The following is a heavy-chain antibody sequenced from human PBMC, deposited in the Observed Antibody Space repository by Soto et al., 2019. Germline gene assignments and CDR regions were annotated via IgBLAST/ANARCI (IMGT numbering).Heavy chain of an antibody. CDR1: GFTFSSYS. D-gene: IGHD3-10*01. J-gene: IGHJ4*02. CDR2: ISSSSSYI. Sequence: EVQLVESGGGLVKPGGSLRLSCAASGFTFSSYSMNWVRQAPGKGLEWVSSISSSSSYIYYADSVKGRFTISRDNAKNSLYLQMNSLRAEDTAVYYCASSRRSSHLWFGELFSYWGQGTLVTVSS. CDR3: ASSRRSSHLWFGELFSY. V-gene: IGHV3-21*01.